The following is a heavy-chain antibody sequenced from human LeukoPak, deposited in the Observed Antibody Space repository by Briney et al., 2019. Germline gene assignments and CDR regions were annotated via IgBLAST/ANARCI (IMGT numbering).Heavy chain of an antibody. CDR1: GYTFTSYY. CDR3: ARATFGGVIVY. CDR2: MNPNSGNT. J-gene: IGHJ4*02. Sequence: ASVKVSCKASGYTFTSYYMHWVRQATGQGLEWMGWMNPNSGNTGYAQKFQGRVTMTRNTSISTAYMELSSLRSEDTAVYYCARATFGGVIVYWGQGTLVTVSS. V-gene: IGHV1-8*02. D-gene: IGHD3-16*02.